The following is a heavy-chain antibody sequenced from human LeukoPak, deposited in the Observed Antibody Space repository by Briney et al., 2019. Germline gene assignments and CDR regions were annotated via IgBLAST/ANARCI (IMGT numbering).Heavy chain of an antibody. Sequence: ASVKVSCKASGYTFTTYGISWVRQAPGQGLEWMGWVSPYNGNTNYAQKLQGRVTMTTDTSTSTAYMELRSLRSDDTAVYYCARYIAAAASDSFDIWGQGTMVTVSS. V-gene: IGHV1-18*01. CDR1: GYTFTTYG. CDR2: VSPYNGNT. CDR3: ARYIAAAASDSFDI. D-gene: IGHD6-13*01. J-gene: IGHJ3*02.